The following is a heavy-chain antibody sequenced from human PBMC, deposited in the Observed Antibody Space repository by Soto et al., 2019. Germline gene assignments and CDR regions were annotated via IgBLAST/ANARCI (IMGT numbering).Heavy chain of an antibody. D-gene: IGHD6-6*01. CDR3: ATAGEGLYSSSSPYYYYYMDV. J-gene: IGHJ6*03. CDR2: IYYSGST. V-gene: IGHV4-31*03. Sequence: PSETLSLTCTVSGGSISSGGYYWSWIRQHPGKGLEWIGYIYYSGSTYYNPSLKSRVTISVDTSKNQFSLKLSSVTAADTAVYYFATAGEGLYSSSSPYYYYYMDVWXKGTTVTVSS. CDR1: GGSISSGGYY.